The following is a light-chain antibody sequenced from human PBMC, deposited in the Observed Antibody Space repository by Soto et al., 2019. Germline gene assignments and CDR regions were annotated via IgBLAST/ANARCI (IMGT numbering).Light chain of an antibody. CDR3: QHHASSLAWT. CDR1: QSVSGRF. V-gene: IGKV3-20*01. CDR2: GAS. Sequence: IVLTQSPGTLSLSPGERATLSCRASQSVSGRFLTWYQQKGGQAPRLLIYGASTRATGIPDRFSGSGSGPEFTLTISRQEAEDCGVYYCQHHASSLAWTCGQGTKVDIK. J-gene: IGKJ1*01.